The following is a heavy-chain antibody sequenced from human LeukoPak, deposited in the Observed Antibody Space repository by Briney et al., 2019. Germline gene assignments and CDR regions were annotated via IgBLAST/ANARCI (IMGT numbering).Heavy chain of an antibody. CDR2: IYHSGST. J-gene: IGHJ4*02. CDR3: ARGIAEYSYGYVPLYYFDY. Sequence: PETLSLTCAVSGYSISSGYYWGWIRQPPGKGLEWIGSIYHSGSTYYNPSLKSRVTISVDTSKNQFSLKLSSVTAADTAVYYCARGIAEYSYGYVPLYYFDYWGQGTLVTVSS. V-gene: IGHV4-38-2*01. CDR1: GYSISSGYY. D-gene: IGHD5-18*01.